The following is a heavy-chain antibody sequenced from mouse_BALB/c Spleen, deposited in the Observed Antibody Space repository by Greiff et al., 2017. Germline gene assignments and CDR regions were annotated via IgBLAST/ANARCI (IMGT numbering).Heavy chain of an antibody. Sequence: VQLQQPGAELVRPGASVKLSCKASGYTFTSYWINWVKQRPGQGLEWIGNIYPSDSYTNYNQKFKDKATLTVDKSSSTAYMQLSSPTSEDSAVYYCTRGDDGYYGAMDYWGQGTSVTVSS. D-gene: IGHD2-3*01. J-gene: IGHJ4*01. CDR1: GYTFTSYW. V-gene: IGHV1-69*02. CDR2: IYPSDSYT. CDR3: TRGDDGYYGAMDY.